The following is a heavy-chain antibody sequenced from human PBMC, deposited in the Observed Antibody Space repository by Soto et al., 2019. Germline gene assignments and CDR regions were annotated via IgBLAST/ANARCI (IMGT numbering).Heavy chain of an antibody. V-gene: IGHV3-21*01. CDR3: ARDQRGYSYGLPYYYYGMDV. D-gene: IGHD5-18*01. J-gene: IGHJ6*02. Sequence: VGSLRLSCAASGFTFSSYSMNWVRQAPGKGLEWVSSISSSSSYIYYADSVKGRFTISRDNAKNSLYLQMNSLRAEDTAVYYCARDQRGYSYGLPYYYYGMDVWGQGTTVTVSS. CDR2: ISSSSSYI. CDR1: GFTFSSYS.